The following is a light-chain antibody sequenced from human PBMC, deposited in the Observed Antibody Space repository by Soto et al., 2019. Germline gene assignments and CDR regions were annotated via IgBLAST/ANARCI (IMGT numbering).Light chain of an antibody. Sequence: ETVMTQSPATLSVSPGERATLSCRASQSVSTNLAWFQQRPGQAPRLLIYGASTRVTGIPARFSGSGSGTEFTLTISSLQSEDFAVYYCQQYNNWPRTFGQGTKVDIK. CDR3: QQYNNWPRT. CDR2: GAS. CDR1: QSVSTN. J-gene: IGKJ1*01. V-gene: IGKV3-15*01.